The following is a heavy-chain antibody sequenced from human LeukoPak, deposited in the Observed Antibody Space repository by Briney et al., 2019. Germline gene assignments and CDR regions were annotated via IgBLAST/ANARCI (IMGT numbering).Heavy chain of an antibody. CDR3: ARDLVQGYYYGSGSYSHAFDI. CDR2: IYYSGST. D-gene: IGHD3-10*01. CDR1: GGSISSGGYY. Sequence: PSETLSLTCTVSGGSISSGGYYWSWIRQHPGKGLEWIGYIYYSGSTYYNPSLKSRVTISVDTSKNQFSLKLSSVTAADTAVYYCARDLVQGYYYGSGSYSHAFDIWGQGTMVTVSS. V-gene: IGHV4-31*03. J-gene: IGHJ3*02.